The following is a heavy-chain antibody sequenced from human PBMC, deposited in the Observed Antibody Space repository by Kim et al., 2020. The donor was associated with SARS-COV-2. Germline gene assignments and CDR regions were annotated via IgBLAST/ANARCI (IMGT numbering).Heavy chain of an antibody. CDR1: GGSFSGYY. Sequence: SETLSLTCAVYGGSFSGYYWSWIRQPPGKGLEWIGEINHSGSTNYNPSPKSRVTISVDTSKNQFSLKLSSVTAADTAVYYCARRGVAARSFDYWGQGTLVTVSS. J-gene: IGHJ4*02. CDR3: ARRGVAARSFDY. CDR2: INHSGST. D-gene: IGHD6-6*01. V-gene: IGHV4-34*01.